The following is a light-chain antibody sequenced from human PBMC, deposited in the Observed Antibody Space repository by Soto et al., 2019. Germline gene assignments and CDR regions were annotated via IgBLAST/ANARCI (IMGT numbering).Light chain of an antibody. V-gene: IGKV3-15*01. J-gene: IGKJ4*01. Sequence: EIVLTQSPATLSLSPGERATLSCRASQSVSSYLAWYQQKPGQAPRLLIYGASTRATGIPARFSGSGSGTEFTLTISSLQSEDFAVYYCQQYNNLAGLTFGGGTKVDIK. CDR1: QSVSSY. CDR3: QQYNNLAGLT. CDR2: GAS.